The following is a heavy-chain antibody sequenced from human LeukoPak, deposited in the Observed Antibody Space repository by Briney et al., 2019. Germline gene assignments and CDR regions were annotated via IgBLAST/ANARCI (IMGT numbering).Heavy chain of an antibody. CDR2: INPNGGGI. Sequence: ASVKVSCKASGYTFTVYYMHWVRQAPGQGLEWMGWINPNGGGINYAQKFQGRVTMTRDTSISTAYMEMSRLRSDDTAVYYCARFRPYCGGDCYDAFDMWGQGTMVTVSS. D-gene: IGHD2-21*02. V-gene: IGHV1-2*02. CDR1: GYTFTVYY. CDR3: ARFRPYCGGDCYDAFDM. J-gene: IGHJ3*02.